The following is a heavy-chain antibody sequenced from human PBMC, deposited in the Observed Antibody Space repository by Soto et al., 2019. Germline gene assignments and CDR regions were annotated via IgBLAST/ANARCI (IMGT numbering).Heavy chain of an antibody. V-gene: IGHV3-23*01. J-gene: IGHJ4*02. CDR2: ISGSGST. CDR1: GFTFRSYA. CDR3: AKEKDYDYVWGSYRYTSDY. Sequence: PGGSLRLSCAASGFTFRSYAMSWVRQAPGTGLEWVSAISGSGSTFYADSVKGRFTISRDNSKNTLYLQMNSLRAEDTAVYYCAKEKDYDYVWGSYRYTSDYWGQGTLVTVS. D-gene: IGHD3-16*02.